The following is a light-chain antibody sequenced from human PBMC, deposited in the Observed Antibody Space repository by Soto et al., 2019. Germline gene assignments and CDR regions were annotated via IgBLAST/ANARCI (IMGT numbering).Light chain of an antibody. CDR1: QSISYW. CDR3: QHQT. Sequence: DIQMTQSPSTLSASVGDRVTITCRASQSISYWLAWYQQKPGRAPKLLIYDASSLESGVPSRFSGSGSGTEFTLTISSLQPDDFATYYCQHQTFGQGTKVEIK. V-gene: IGKV1-5*01. CDR2: DAS. J-gene: IGKJ1*01.